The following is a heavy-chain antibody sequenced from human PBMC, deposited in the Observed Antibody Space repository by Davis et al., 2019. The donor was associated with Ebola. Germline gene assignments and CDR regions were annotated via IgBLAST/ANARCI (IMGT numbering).Heavy chain of an antibody. CDR3: ARNLYYGDHPWFNP. V-gene: IGHV4-59*08. J-gene: IGHJ5*02. Sequence: PSETLSLTCTVSGGSISSYYWSWIRQPPGKGLEWIGYIYYSGSTNYNPSLKSRVTISVDTSKNQFSLKLSSVTAADTAVYYCARNLYYGDHPWFNPWGQGTLVTVSS. CDR2: IYYSGST. D-gene: IGHD4-17*01. CDR1: GGSISSYY.